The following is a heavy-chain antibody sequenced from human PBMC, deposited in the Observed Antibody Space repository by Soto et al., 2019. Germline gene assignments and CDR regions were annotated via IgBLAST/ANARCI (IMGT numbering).Heavy chain of an antibody. CDR3: AKVLRYCDWHSSLDR. V-gene: IGHV3-23*01. CDR1: GFTFSDFV. Sequence: EVQLLESGGGLALPGGSLRLSCAASGFTFSDFVMNWVRQAPGKGLEWVSGIRSSGDNTYYADSVKGRFTISGDNSKNTLYLNMSRLRADDTAVYYCAKVLRYCDWHSSLDRWGRRTLVTVSS. CDR2: IRSSGDNT. J-gene: IGHJ2*01. D-gene: IGHD3-9*01.